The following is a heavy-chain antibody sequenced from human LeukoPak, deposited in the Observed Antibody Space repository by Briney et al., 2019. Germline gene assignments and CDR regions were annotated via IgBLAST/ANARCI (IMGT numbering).Heavy chain of an antibody. D-gene: IGHD6-19*01. V-gene: IGHV1-46*01. CDR2: INPSGGST. CDR1: GYTFTSYY. CDR3: ARDPSYSSGWYGTGDY. Sequence: GASVKVSCKASGYTFTSYYMHWVRQAPGQGLEWMGIINPSGGSTSYAQKFQGRVTMTRDMSTSTVYMELSSLRSEDTAVYYCARDPSYSSGWYGTGDYWGQGTLVTVSS. J-gene: IGHJ4*02.